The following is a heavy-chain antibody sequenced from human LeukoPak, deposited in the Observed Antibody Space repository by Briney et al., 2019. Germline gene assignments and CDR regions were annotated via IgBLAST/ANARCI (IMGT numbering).Heavy chain of an antibody. CDR3: AKAGGRGSGSYWWSFDY. CDR1: GFTFSGYA. V-gene: IGHV3-23*01. Sequence: GGSLRLSCVASGFTFSGYAMSWVRQAPGKGLEWVLTISGSGGSTYYADSVKGRFTIPRDTSKNAVYLQMNSLRAEDTAVYYCAKAGGRGSGSYWWSFDYWGQGTLVTVSS. J-gene: IGHJ4*02. D-gene: IGHD3-10*01. CDR2: ISGSGGST.